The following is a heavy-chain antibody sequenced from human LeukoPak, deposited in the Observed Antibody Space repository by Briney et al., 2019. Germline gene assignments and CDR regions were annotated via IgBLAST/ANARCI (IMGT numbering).Heavy chain of an antibody. V-gene: IGHV3-74*01. D-gene: IGHD6-13*01. Sequence: GGSLRLSCAASGFTFSTYWMHWVRQAPGKGLVWVSRINNDGTFTIYADSVRGRFTISRDNAKNTLYLQMDSLRAEDTAVYYCAKTNSSWFAFDYWGQGTLVTVSS. CDR3: AKTNSSWFAFDY. CDR1: GFTFSTYW. CDR2: INNDGTFT. J-gene: IGHJ4*02.